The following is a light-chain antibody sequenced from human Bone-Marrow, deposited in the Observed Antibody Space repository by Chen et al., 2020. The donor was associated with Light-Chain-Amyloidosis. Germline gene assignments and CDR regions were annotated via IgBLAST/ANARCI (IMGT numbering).Light chain of an antibody. J-gene: IGLJ3*02. CDR1: NIGPTI. V-gene: IGLV3-21*03. CDR3: QVWDRSSNRPV. CDR2: DDS. Sequence: VLTHPSSVSVAPGKTATIACGGNNIGPTIWHWNQRTPGQAPLLVVYDDSDWPSGIPERLSGSNTGDAAALTISRVEAGDEADYYCQVWDRSSNRPVFGGGTKLTVL.